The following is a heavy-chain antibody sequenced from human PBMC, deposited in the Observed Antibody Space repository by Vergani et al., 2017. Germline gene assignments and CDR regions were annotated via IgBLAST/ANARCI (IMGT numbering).Heavy chain of an antibody. CDR1: GYTLTSYY. J-gene: IGHJ5*02. CDR2: ITPFNGNN. V-gene: IGHV1-45*02. CDR3: ANEEGYCSGGSCYRKPLDP. D-gene: IGHD2-15*01. Sequence: QVQLVQSGAEVKKPGASVKASCKASGYTLTSYYMHWVRQAPGQALEWMGWITPFNGNNNHAQKFQDRVTITRDRAMSTAYMELSSLRSEDTAMYYCANEEGYCSGGSCYRKPLDPWGQGTLVTVSS.